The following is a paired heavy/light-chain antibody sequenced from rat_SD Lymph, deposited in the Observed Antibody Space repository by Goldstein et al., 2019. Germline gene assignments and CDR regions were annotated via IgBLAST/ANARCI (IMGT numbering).Light chain of an antibody. CDR3: QQSWNENT. Sequence: DTVLTQSPALAVSPGERVTISCRASESVSTLMHWYQQKPGQQPKLLIYLASNLESGVPARFSGSGSGTDFTLTIDPVEADDTATYYCQQSWNENTFGAGTKLELK. V-gene: IGKV3S9*01. J-gene: IGKJ2-1*01. CDR2: LAS. CDR1: ESVSTL.
Heavy chain of an antibody. Sequence: QVTLKESGPGILQPSQTLSLTCTFSGFSLSTYGMGVGWIRQPSGKGLEWLANIWWDDDKYYNPSLKNRLTISKDTSNNQAFLKITNVDTADTATYYCARIVEQPLYFDYWGQGVMVTVSS. CDR2: IWWDDDK. J-gene: IGHJ2*01. CDR3: ARIVEQPLYFDY. V-gene: IGHV8-20*01. CDR1: GFSLSTYGMG. D-gene: IGHD1-2*01.